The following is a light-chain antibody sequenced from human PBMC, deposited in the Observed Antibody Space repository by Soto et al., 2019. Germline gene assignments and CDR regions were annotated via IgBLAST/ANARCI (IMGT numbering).Light chain of an antibody. J-gene: IGKJ5*01. Sequence: EIMMTQSPATLSVSPGERATLSCRASQSVSSNLAWYQQKPGQAPRLLIYGASTRASGIPSRFSGRGSRTEFTLTISSLLSEDFAVYCCQQYNNWPPITFGQGTRLEIK. CDR3: QQYNNWPPIT. CDR2: GAS. CDR1: QSVSSN. V-gene: IGKV3-15*01.